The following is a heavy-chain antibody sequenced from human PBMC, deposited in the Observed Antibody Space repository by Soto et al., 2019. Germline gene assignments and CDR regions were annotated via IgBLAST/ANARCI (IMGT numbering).Heavy chain of an antibody. Sequence: SETLSLTCTVSDGSISNFYCSWIRQPPGKGLEWIGYISSSGNTNYNPSLKSRVSISVDTSKNQFSLNLTSVTAADTAVYYCARAQMVLTRSYFDSWGQGTPVTVSS. D-gene: IGHD2-8*01. CDR3: ARAQMVLTRSYFDS. CDR1: DGSISNFY. CDR2: ISSSGNT. V-gene: IGHV4-59*01. J-gene: IGHJ4*02.